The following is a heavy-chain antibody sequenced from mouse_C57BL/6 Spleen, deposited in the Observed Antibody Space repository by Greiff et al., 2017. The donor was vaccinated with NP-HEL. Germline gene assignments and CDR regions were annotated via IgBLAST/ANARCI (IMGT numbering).Heavy chain of an antibody. Sequence: QVQLKQSGAELVKPGASVKISCKASGYAFSSYWMNWVKQRPGKGLEWIGQIYPGDGDTNYNGKFKGKATLTADKSSSTAYMQLSSLTSEDSAVYFCARHYYGSSYWFAYWGQGTLVTVSA. J-gene: IGHJ3*01. D-gene: IGHD1-1*01. CDR1: GYAFSSYW. V-gene: IGHV1-80*01. CDR3: ARHYYGSSYWFAY. CDR2: IYPGDGDT.